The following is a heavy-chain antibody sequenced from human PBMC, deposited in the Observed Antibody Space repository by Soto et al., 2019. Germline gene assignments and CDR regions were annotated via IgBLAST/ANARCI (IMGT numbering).Heavy chain of an antibody. Sequence: QVQLVESGGGVVQPGRSLRLSCAASGFTFSSYGMHWVRQAPGKGLEWVAVISYDVSNKYYADSVKGRFTISRDNSKNTLYPQMNSLRAEDTAVYYCANETYSGPLDYWGQGTLVTVSS. CDR1: GFTFSSYG. CDR3: ANETYSGPLDY. J-gene: IGHJ4*02. D-gene: IGHD2-15*01. CDR2: ISYDVSNK. V-gene: IGHV3-30*18.